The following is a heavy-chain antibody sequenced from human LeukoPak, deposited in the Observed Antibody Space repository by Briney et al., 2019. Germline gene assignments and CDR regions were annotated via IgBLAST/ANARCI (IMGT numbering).Heavy chain of an antibody. V-gene: IGHV4-59*01. CDR3: ARELSTPGDYDAFDI. CDR1: GGSISSYY. J-gene: IGHJ3*02. D-gene: IGHD4/OR15-4a*01. CDR2: IYYSGST. Sequence: SETLSLTCTVPGGSISSYYWSWIRQPPGKGLEWIGYIYYSGSTNYNPSLKSRVTISVDTSKNQFSLKLSSVTAADTAVYYCARELSTPGDYDAFDIWGQGTMVTVSS.